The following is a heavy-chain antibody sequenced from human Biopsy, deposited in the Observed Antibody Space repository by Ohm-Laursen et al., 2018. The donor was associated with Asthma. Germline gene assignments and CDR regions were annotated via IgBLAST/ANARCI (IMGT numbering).Heavy chain of an antibody. D-gene: IGHD3-10*01. V-gene: IGHV1-18*01. CDR1: GYTFNSAG. CDR2: ISVYNGNT. J-gene: IGHJ6*02. Sequence: SVKVSCNASGYTFNSAGITWVRQAPGQGLEWMGWISVYNGNTKVAQKLQDRVTMITATSTSTAYMELRSLRSDDTAVYFCARAVDYSHYYGIDVWGQGTTVTVS. CDR3: ARAVDYSHYYGIDV.